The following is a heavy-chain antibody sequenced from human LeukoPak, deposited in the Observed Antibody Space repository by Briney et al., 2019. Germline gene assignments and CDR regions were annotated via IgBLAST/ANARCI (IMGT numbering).Heavy chain of an antibody. V-gene: IGHV3-48*03. CDR3: ARGYCSGGSCYFDY. CDR1: GFTFSNYE. D-gene: IGHD2-15*01. J-gene: IGHJ4*02. Sequence: PGGSLRLFCAASGFTFSNYEMNWVRQAPGKGLEWVSYISSSGSTTYYADSVKGRFTISRDNAKNSLYLQMNSLRAEDTAVYYCARGYCSGGSCYFDYWGQGTLVTVSS. CDR2: ISSSGSTT.